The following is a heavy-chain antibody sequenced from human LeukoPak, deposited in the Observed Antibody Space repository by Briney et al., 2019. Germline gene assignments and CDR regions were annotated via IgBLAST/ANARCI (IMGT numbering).Heavy chain of an antibody. CDR3: ARDMVVTTPYYYYYGMDV. J-gene: IGHJ6*02. CDR2: IYYSGST. D-gene: IGHD2-15*01. Sequence: SETLSLTCTVSGGSFSSGSYYWSWIRQPPGKGLEWIGYIYYSGSTNYNPSLKSRVTISVDKSKNQFSLKLSSVTAADTAVYYRARDMVVTTPYYYYYGMDVWGQGTTVTVSS. CDR1: GGSFSSGSYY. V-gene: IGHV4-61*01.